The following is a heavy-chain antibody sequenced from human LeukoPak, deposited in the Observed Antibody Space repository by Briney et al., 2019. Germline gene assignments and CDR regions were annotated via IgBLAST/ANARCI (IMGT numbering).Heavy chain of an antibody. V-gene: IGHV3-21*01. CDR3: ARDSSGWYGHYYYYYMDV. CDR1: GFTFSSYS. Sequence: KPGGSLRLSCAASGFTFSSYSMNWVRQAPGKGLEWVSSISSSSSYIYYADSVKGRFTISRDNAKNSLYLQMNSLRAEDTAVYYCARDSSGWYGHYYYYYMDVWGKGTTVTVSS. CDR2: ISSSSSYI. D-gene: IGHD6-19*01. J-gene: IGHJ6*03.